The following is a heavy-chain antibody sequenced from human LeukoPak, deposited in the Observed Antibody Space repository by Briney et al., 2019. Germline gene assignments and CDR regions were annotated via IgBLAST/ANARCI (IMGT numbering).Heavy chain of an antibody. Sequence: GGSLRLSCAASGFTVSSNYMSWVRQAPGKGLEWVSVIYSGGSTYYADSVKGRCTISRDHSKNTLYLQMNSLRAEDTAVYYCARSGGYSGYDLDFDYWGQGTLVTVSS. CDR3: ARSGGYSGYDLDFDY. D-gene: IGHD5-12*01. CDR2: IYSGGST. CDR1: GFTVSSNY. J-gene: IGHJ4*02. V-gene: IGHV3-53*01.